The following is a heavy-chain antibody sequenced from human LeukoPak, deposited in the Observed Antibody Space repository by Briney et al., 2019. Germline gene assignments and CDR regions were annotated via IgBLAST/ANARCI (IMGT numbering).Heavy chain of an antibody. D-gene: IGHD3-10*01. Sequence: PGGSLRLSCAASGFIFSNYAMHWVRQAPGKGLESVAVISYDGSNKYYADSVKGRFTISRDNSKNTLYLQMNSLRAEDTAVYYCARDLTVVRGLAYYWGQGTLVTVSS. J-gene: IGHJ4*02. V-gene: IGHV3-30-3*01. CDR2: ISYDGSNK. CDR1: GFIFSNYA. CDR3: ARDLTVVRGLAYY.